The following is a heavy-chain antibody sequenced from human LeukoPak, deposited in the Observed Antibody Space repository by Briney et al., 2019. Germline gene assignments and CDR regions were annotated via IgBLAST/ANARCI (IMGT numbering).Heavy chain of an antibody. CDR1: VYTFTDYY. CDR2: INPNSGYT. D-gene: IGHD2-2*01. V-gene: IGHV1-2*02. CDR3: ARVWDVLAYCSRTSCPTNAFDI. Sequence: SVKVSCKSSVYTFTDYYIHWVRQAPGQGLEWMGWINPNSGYTNYAQKFQGRVSRTRDTSISTAYMELSSLRSDAMAVSYCARVWDVLAYCSRTSCPTNAFDIWGQGTMVTVSS. J-gene: IGHJ3*02.